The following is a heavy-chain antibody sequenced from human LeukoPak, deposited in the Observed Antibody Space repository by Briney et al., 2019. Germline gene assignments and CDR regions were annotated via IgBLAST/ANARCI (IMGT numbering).Heavy chain of an antibody. Sequence: PGGSLRLSCAASGITASSYAMTWVRRAPGKGLEWVSTISGSGDRTLYADSVKGRFTISRDNFKNTLYLQMNSLRAEDTALYHCAKDPNGDYIGAFDMWGQGTMVTVSS. J-gene: IGHJ3*02. D-gene: IGHD4-17*01. V-gene: IGHV3-23*01. CDR1: GITASSYA. CDR3: AKDPNGDYIGAFDM. CDR2: ISGSGDRT.